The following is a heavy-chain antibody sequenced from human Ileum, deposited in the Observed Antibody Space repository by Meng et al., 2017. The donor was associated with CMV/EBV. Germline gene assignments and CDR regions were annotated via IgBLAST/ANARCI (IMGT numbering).Heavy chain of an antibody. CDR3: TRDRTGCNFDY. D-gene: IGHD7-27*01. CDR1: GYTLTDFF. J-gene: IGHJ4*02. CDR2: INSMNGDT. V-gene: IGHV1-2*02. Sequence: QVQLVQSGAEVKKPGASMNVSCKTFGYTLTDFFIHWVRQAPGQGLEWMGWINSMNGDTTYAQKFQGRVTMTSDTSINKAYMELSSLTSDDTAVYFCTRDRTGCNFDYWGQGALVTVSS.